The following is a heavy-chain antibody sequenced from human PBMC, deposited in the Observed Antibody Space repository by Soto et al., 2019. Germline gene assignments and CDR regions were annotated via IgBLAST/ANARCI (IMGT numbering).Heavy chain of an antibody. CDR2: IIPIFGTA. CDR1: GGTFSSYA. J-gene: IGHJ5*02. D-gene: IGHD3-10*01. Sequence: QVQLVQSGAEVKKPGSSVKVSCKASGGTFSSYAISWVRQAPGQGLEWMGGIIPIFGTANYAQKCQGIVTITADESTSTDSMELSSLRSEDTAVYYCARAFRITMVRGVPNWFDPWGQGTLVTVSS. CDR3: ARAFRITMVRGVPNWFDP. V-gene: IGHV1-69*01.